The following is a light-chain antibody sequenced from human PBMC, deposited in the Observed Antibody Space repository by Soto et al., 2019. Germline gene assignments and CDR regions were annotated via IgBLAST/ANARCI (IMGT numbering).Light chain of an antibody. J-gene: IGLJ2*01. Sequence: QSVLAQPPSVSGAPGQKVTISCTGSSSNIGAGYDLHWYQQLPGTAPKLLLYGNSNRPSGVPDRFSGSKSGNTASLTISGLQAEDEADYYCSSYTSSSTLVFGGGTKLTVL. CDR2: GNS. CDR3: SSYTSSSTLV. V-gene: IGLV1-40*01. CDR1: SSNIGAGYD.